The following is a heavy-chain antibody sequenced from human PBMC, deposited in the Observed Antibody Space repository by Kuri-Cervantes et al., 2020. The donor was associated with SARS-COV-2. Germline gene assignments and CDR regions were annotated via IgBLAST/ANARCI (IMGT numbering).Heavy chain of an antibody. D-gene: IGHD6-13*01. CDR3: ASPLAALRGPFDY. Sequence: ASVKVSCKASGYTFTSYYMHWVRQAPGQGLEWMGIINPSGGSTSCAQKFQGRVTMTRDTSTSTVYMELSSLRSEDTAVYYCASPLAALRGPFDYWGQGTLVTVSS. V-gene: IGHV1-46*01. CDR2: INPSGGST. CDR1: GYTFTSYY. J-gene: IGHJ4*02.